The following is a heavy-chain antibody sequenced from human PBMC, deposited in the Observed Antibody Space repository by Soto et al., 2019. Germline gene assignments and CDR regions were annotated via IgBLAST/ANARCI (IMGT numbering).Heavy chain of an antibody. Sequence: QITLKESGPTLVKPTQTLTLTCTFSGFSLSTSGVGVGWIRQPPGKALEWLALIYWNDDKRYSPSLKSRLTITKDTSKNQVVLTMTNMDPVDTATYYCAIRNSDYYASSGYYYLDYWGQGTLVTVSS. CDR1: GFSLSTSGVG. V-gene: IGHV2-5*01. D-gene: IGHD3-22*01. CDR3: AIRNSDYYASSGYYYLDY. CDR2: IYWNDDK. J-gene: IGHJ4*02.